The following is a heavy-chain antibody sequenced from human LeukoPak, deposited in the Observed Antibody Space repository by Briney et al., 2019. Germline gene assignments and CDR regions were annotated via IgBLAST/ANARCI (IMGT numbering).Heavy chain of an antibody. CDR1: GFTFTSYA. J-gene: IGHJ4*02. D-gene: IGHD1-26*01. Sequence: GRSLRLSCAASGFTFTSYAVHWVRQAPGEGLEWVAVISYDGSNKYYADSVKGRFTISRDNSKNTLYLQMNSLRAEDTAVYYCARGSTGSGTYSTLDYWGQGTLVTVSS. CDR2: ISYDGSNK. CDR3: ARGSTGSGTYSTLDY. V-gene: IGHV3-30-3*01.